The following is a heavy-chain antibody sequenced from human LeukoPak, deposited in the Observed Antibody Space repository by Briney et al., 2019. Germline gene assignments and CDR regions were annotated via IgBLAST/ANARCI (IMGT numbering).Heavy chain of an antibody. CDR1: GYTFTGYY. V-gene: IGHV1-2*02. CDR2: INPNSGGT. Sequence: ASVKVSCKASGYTFTGYYMHWVRQAPGQGLEWMGWINPNSGGTNYAQKFQGRVTMTRDTSISTAYMELSRLRSDDTAVYHCARSFPYCSSTSCYWDYWGQGTLVTVSS. D-gene: IGHD2-2*01. CDR3: ARSFPYCSSTSCYWDY. J-gene: IGHJ4*02.